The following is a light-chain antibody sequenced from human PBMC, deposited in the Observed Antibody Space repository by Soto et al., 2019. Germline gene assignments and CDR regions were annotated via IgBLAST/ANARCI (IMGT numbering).Light chain of an antibody. V-gene: IGKV3-15*01. J-gene: IGKJ4*01. CDR2: GAS. CDR1: QSVGNS. CDR3: QQYLNWPLT. Sequence: EIMMTQSPATLSVSPGERATLSCRASQSVGNSLAWYQQKPGQAPRVLIYGASTGATGIPARFSGSGSGTEFTLTISSLQSEDFAVYYCQQYLNWPLTFGGGTKVEIK.